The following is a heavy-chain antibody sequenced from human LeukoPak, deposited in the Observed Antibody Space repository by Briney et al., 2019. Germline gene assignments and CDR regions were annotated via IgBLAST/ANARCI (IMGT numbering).Heavy chain of an antibody. J-gene: IGHJ4*02. CDR1: GGSISSGGYS. V-gene: IGHV4-31*03. D-gene: IGHD3-10*01. Sequence: SETLSLTCTVSGGSISSGGYSWSWIRQPPGKGLGWIGYIYYSGSTYYNPSLKSRVTISVDTSKNQFSLKLSSVTAADTAVYYCARFGYGSGSYLDYWGQGTLVTVSS. CDR3: ARFGYGSGSYLDY. CDR2: IYYSGST.